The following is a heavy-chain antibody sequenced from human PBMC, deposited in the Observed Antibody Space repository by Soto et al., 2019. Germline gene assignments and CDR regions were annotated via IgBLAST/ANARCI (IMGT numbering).Heavy chain of an antibody. CDR1: GFTFDDYA. D-gene: IGHD6-13*01. Sequence: GGSLRLSCAASGFTFDDYAMHWVRQAPGKGLEWVSGISWNSGSIGYADSVKGRFTISRDNAKNSLYLQMNSLRAEDTALYYCAKDSSWYVALNDYYYGMDVWGQGTTVTVSS. CDR2: ISWNSGSI. J-gene: IGHJ6*02. CDR3: AKDSSWYVALNDYYYGMDV. V-gene: IGHV3-9*01.